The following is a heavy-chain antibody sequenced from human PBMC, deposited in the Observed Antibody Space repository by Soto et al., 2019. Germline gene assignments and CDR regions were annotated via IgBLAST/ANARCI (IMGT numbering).Heavy chain of an antibody. V-gene: IGHV1-2*04. CDR1: GDTFNDYY. CDR3: ARESGGATATLDYYYFYMDV. J-gene: IGHJ6*03. CDR2: INPNGGVT. D-gene: IGHD5-12*01. Sequence: QVQQVQSGAEVKRPGASVTVSCRSSGDTFNDYYIHWVRQAPGQGLEWMGWINPNGGVTKYAQKFQGWVSMTRDTSIRTVYMQLSRLRSDDTAVYYCARESGGATATLDYYYFYMDVWGTGTTVTVSS.